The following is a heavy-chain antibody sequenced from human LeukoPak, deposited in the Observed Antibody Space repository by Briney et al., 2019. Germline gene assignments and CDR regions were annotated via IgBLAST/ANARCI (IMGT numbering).Heavy chain of an antibody. CDR3: AKGASWFGEFLLPTAWGTYYYYYMDV. Sequence: PGGSLRLSCTTSGFTFSSSAMSWVRQAPGKGLEWVSDINSSGGRTYYADSVKGRFTISRDNSKNTLFLQMNSLRAEDTAVYYCAKGASWFGEFLLPTAWGTYYYYYMDVWGKGTTVTISS. D-gene: IGHD3-10*01. V-gene: IGHV3-23*01. CDR2: INSSGGRT. J-gene: IGHJ6*03. CDR1: GFTFSSSA.